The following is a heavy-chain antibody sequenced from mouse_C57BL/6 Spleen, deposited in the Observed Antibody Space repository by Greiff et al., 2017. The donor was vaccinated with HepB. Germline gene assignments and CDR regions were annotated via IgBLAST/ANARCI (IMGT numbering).Heavy chain of an antibody. V-gene: IGHV5-17*01. J-gene: IGHJ3*01. CDR3: ALTAQATAFAY. CDR1: GFTFSDYG. Sequence: EVNLVESGGGLVKPGGSLKLSCAASGFTFSDYGMHWVRQAPEKGLEWVAYISSGSSTIYYADTVKGRFTISRDNAKNTLFLQMTSLRSEDTALYYCALTAQATAFAYWGQGTLVTVSA. CDR2: ISSGSSTI. D-gene: IGHD3-2*02.